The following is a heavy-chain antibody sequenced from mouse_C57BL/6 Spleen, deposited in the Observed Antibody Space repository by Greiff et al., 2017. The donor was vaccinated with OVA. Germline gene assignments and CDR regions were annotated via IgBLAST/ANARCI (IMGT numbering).Heavy chain of an antibody. CDR1: GYSITSGYY. CDR3: ARDYGPFDD. Sequence: VQLKESGPGLVKPSPSLSLTCSVTGYSITSGYYWNWIRQFPGNKLEWMGYISYDGSNNYNPSLKNRISITRDTSKNQFFLKLNAATTEDTATYYCARDYGPFDDWGQGTTLTVSS. CDR2: ISYDGSN. J-gene: IGHJ2*01. D-gene: IGHD1-1*02. V-gene: IGHV3-6*01.